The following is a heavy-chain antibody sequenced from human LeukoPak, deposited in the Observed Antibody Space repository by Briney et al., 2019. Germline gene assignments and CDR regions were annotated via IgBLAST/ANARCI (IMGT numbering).Heavy chain of an antibody. J-gene: IGHJ4*02. D-gene: IGHD3-22*01. V-gene: IGHV4-39*01. CDR1: GGSISSSSYY. CDR2: IYYSGST. CDR3: AGGSMIVVVIDSESPFDY. Sequence: SETLSLTCTVSGGSISSSSYYWGWIRQPPVKGLEWIGSIYYSGSTYYNPSLKSRVTISVDTSKNQFSLKLSSVTATDTAVYYCAGGSMIVVVIDSESPFDYWGQGTLVTVSS.